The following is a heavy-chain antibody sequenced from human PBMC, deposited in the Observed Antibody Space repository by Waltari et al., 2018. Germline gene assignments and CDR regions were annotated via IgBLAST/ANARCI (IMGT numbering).Heavy chain of an antibody. CDR2: INDSGRT. CDR3: ARDPGGFDRRFDS. J-gene: IGHJ5*01. V-gene: IGHV4-30-2*01. D-gene: IGHD3-16*01. Sequence: QLQLQESGSGLVKPSQTLSLTCAVSGASVSSGGHSWSWIRLPPGRGLEWIGYINDSGRTYYTPTLKSRVTISIDSSRNQFSLKLTSVTAADTAVYYCARDPGGFDRRFDSWGQGILVTVSS. CDR1: GASVSSGGHS.